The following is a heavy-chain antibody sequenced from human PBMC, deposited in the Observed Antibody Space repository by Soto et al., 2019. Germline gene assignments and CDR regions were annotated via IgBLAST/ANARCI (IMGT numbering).Heavy chain of an antibody. V-gene: IGHV3-64*01. Sequence: EVHLAESGGGLAQPGGSLRLSCAASGFTLSGYALDWVRQAPGKGLEYVSGISSNGVGTYYANAVQGRLTISRDNNENQIYLQRSNLTPEDKAVNYCARREHPDLYYMHVWGKAPTVTVS. J-gene: IGHJ6*03. CDR2: ISSNGVGT. CDR3: ARREHPDLYYMHV. CDR1: GFTLSGYA.